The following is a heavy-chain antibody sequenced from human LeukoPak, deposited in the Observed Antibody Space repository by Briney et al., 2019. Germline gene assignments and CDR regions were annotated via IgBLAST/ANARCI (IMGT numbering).Heavy chain of an antibody. V-gene: IGHV1-18*01. J-gene: IGHJ3*02. CDR3: ARWDSSGYGDAFDI. CDR1: GYTFTSYG. CDR2: ISAYNGNT. D-gene: IGHD3-22*01. Sequence: GASVKISCKASGYTFTSYGISWVRQAPGQGLERMGWISAYNGNTNYAQKLQGRVTMTTDTSTSTAYMELRSLRSDDTAVYYCARWDSSGYGDAFDIWGQGTMVTVSS.